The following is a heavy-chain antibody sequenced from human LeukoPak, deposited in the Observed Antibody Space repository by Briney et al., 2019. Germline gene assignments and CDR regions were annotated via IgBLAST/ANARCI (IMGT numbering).Heavy chain of an antibody. CDR1: GFTFSSYA. CDR3: AYSLSPYAGPSKH. Sequence: GGSLRLSCAASGFTFSSYAMHWVRQAPGKGLEWVAVISYDGSNKYYADSVKGRFTISRDNSKNTLYLQMNSLRAEDTAVYYCAYSLSPYAGPSKHWGQGTLVTVSS. D-gene: IGHD5-18*01. CDR2: ISYDGSNK. J-gene: IGHJ1*01. V-gene: IGHV3-30-3*01.